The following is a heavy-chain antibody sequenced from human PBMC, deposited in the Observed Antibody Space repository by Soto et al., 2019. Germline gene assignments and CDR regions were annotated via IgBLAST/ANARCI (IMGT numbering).Heavy chain of an antibody. D-gene: IGHD3-16*01. Sequence: PGGSLRLSCAASGFTFSSYWMSWVRQAPGKGLEWVANIKQDGSEKYYVDSVKGRFTISRDNAKNSLYLQMNSLRAEDTAVYYCAREDMITFGNWFDPWGQGTLVTVPQ. J-gene: IGHJ5*02. CDR3: AREDMITFGNWFDP. CDR2: IKQDGSEK. CDR1: GFTFSSYW. V-gene: IGHV3-7*01.